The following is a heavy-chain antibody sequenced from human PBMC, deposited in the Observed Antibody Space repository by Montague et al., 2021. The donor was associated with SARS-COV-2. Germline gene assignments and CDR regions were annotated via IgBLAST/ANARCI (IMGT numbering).Heavy chain of an antibody. Sequence: SETLSLTCTVSGGSISSYYWSWIRQPPGKGLEWIGCIYYSGSTNYNPSLKSRVTISVDTSKNQFSLKLSSVTAADTAVYYCARGRRRSITIFGVVIIDAFDIWGQGTMVTVSS. J-gene: IGHJ3*02. CDR2: IYYSGST. CDR1: GGSISSYY. CDR3: ARGRRRSITIFGVVIIDAFDI. D-gene: IGHD3-3*01. V-gene: IGHV4-59*01.